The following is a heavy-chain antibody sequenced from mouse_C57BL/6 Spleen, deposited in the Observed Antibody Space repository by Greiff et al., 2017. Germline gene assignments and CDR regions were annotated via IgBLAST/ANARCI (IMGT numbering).Heavy chain of an antibody. CDR3: ERIILYYYGSRYAMDY. Sequence: QVQLQQPGAELVKPGASVKMSCKASGYTFTSYWITWVKQRPGQGLEWIGDIYPGSGSTNYNEKFKSKATLTVDTSSSTAYMQLSSLTSEDSAVYYCERIILYYYGSRYAMDYWGQGTSVTVSS. J-gene: IGHJ4*01. D-gene: IGHD1-1*01. CDR2: IYPGSGST. V-gene: IGHV1-55*01. CDR1: GYTFTSYW.